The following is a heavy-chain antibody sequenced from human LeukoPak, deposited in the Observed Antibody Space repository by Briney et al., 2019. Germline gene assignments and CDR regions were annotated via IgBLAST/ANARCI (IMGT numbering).Heavy chain of an antibody. D-gene: IGHD3-22*01. J-gene: IGHJ4*02. CDR2: TYPGDSDT. CDR1: GYSFTSYW. V-gene: IGHV5-51*01. CDR3: ARMSRFYYYDSSGYFDY. Sequence: GASLKISCKGSGYSFTSYWIGWVRQMPGKGLEWMGITYPGDSDTRYSPSFQGQVTISADKSISTAYPQWSSLKASDTAMYYCARMSRFYYYDSSGYFDYWGQGTLVTVSS.